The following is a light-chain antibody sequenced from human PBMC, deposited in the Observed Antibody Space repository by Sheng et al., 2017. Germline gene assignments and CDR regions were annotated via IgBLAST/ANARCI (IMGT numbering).Light chain of an antibody. CDR3: QQYDKWPLN. Sequence: ETLMTQSPGTLSVSPGERVTLSCRASEIVNGHLAWYQHKPGQAPRLLIYAASTRATGIPARFSGSGSATDYSLTISSLESEDSAEYYCQQYDKWPLNFGGGTKVQIK. V-gene: IGKV3-15*01. CDR1: EIVNGH. CDR2: AAS. J-gene: IGKJ4*01.